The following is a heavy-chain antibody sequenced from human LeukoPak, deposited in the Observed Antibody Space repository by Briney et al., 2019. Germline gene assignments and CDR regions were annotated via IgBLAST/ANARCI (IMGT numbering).Heavy chain of an antibody. J-gene: IGHJ6*03. CDR2: IYTSGST. D-gene: IGHD3-3*01. CDR1: GGSISSYY. Sequence: SETLSLTCTVSGGSISSYYWSWIRQPDGKGLEWIGRIYTSGSTNYNPSLKSRVTMSVDTSKNQFSLKLSSVTAAGTAVYYCARDVSSYSTAVAVGYYYYYYMDDWGKGTTVTVSS. V-gene: IGHV4-4*07. CDR3: ARDVSSYSTAVAVGYYYYYYMDD.